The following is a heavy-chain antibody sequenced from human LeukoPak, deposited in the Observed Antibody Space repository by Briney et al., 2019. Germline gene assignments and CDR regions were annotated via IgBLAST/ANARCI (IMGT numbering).Heavy chain of an antibody. V-gene: IGHV4-34*01. Sequence: SETLSLTCTVSGGSISSSYYWGWVRQPPGKGLEWIGEITPSGSTNYNPSLKSRVSISIDTSKKKLSLRLTSVTAADSAVYYCASSFYYDSRDYWGQGTLVTVSS. D-gene: IGHD3-22*01. CDR3: ASSFYYDSRDY. CDR2: ITPSGST. CDR1: GGSISSSYY. J-gene: IGHJ4*02.